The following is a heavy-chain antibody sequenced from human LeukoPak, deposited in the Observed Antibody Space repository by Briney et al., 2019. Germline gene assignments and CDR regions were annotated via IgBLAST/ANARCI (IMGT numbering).Heavy chain of an antibody. Sequence: SETLSLTCTVSGGSISRYYWSWIRQPAGKGLEWIGRIYTSGSTNYNPSLKSRVTMSVDTSKNQFSLKLSSVTAADTAVYYCARRDRVTPYDAFDIWGQGTMVTVS. D-gene: IGHD2-21*02. CDR1: GGSISRYY. CDR2: IYTSGST. J-gene: IGHJ3*02. V-gene: IGHV4-4*07. CDR3: ARRDRVTPYDAFDI.